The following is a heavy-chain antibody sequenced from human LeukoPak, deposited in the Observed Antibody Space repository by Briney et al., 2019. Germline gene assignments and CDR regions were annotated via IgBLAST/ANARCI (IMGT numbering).Heavy chain of an antibody. D-gene: IGHD1-20*01. J-gene: IGHJ4*02. V-gene: IGHV3-23*01. CDR3: AKRTYGVIIGDFDY. CDR2: MTGSGGST. CDR1: GFTFSNYA. Sequence: GGSLRLSCAASGFTFSNYAMSWVRQAPGKGLEWVSTMTGSGGSTYYADSVKGRFTISRDNSKNTLYLQMNSLRAEDTAVFYCAKRTYGVIIGDFDYWGQGILVTVSS.